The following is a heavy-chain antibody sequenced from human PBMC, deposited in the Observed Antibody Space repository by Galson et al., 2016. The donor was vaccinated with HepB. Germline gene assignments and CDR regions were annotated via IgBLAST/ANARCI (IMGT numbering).Heavy chain of an antibody. Sequence: LRLSCAASGYSFSSHWMTWVRQAPGKGLEWVAHLREDASGKFYVESVKGRFTVSRDNGKSSLYLQMNSLRAEDTAVYYCARVGRFPHNYARDVWGQGTTVTVSS. CDR2: LREDASGK. CDR3: ARVGRFPHNYARDV. J-gene: IGHJ6*02. V-gene: IGHV3-7*03. D-gene: IGHD1-14*01. CDR1: GYSFSSHW.